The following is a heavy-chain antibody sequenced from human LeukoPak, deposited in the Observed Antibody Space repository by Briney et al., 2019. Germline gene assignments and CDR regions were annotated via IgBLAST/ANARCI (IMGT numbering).Heavy chain of an antibody. CDR1: GFTFSNAW. CDR2: IKSKTDGGTT. CDR3: TTGYYYDSSGYLDY. D-gene: IGHD3-22*01. Sequence: PGGSLTLSCAASGFTFSNAWMNWVRQAPGKGLEWVGRIKSKTDGGTTDYAAPVKGRFTISRDDSKNTLYLQMNSLKTEDTAVYYCTTGYYYDSSGYLDYWGQGTLVTVSS. V-gene: IGHV3-15*07. J-gene: IGHJ4*02.